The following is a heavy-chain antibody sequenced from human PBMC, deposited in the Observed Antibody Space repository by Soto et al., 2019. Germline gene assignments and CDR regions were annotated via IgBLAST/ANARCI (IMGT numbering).Heavy chain of an antibody. V-gene: IGHV3-11*01. Sequence: GSLRVPCSPSAFTYCDYYLNWIGQAPGKRLEWASYITSSGRTTFYADSVKGRFTISRDNAKNSLYLQMNRLRAEHTAVYYCARDLGLVLEDSSSTLSYYGMGVWGQGTTVTVSS. CDR3: ARDLGLVLEDSSSTLSYYGMGV. CDR1: AFTYCDYY. J-gene: IGHJ6*02. D-gene: IGHD6-13*01. CDR2: ITSSGRTT.